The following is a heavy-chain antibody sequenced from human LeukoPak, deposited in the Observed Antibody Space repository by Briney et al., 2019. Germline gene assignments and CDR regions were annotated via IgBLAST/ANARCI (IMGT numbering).Heavy chain of an antibody. CDR3: ARDLIVYSSNWFDP. V-gene: IGHV3-21*01. D-gene: IGHD3-22*01. J-gene: IGHJ5*02. Sequence: GGSLRLSCAASGFTFSSYSMNCVRQAPGKGLEWVSSISSSSSYIYYADSVKGRFTISRDNAKNSLYLQMNSLRAEDTAVYYCARDLIVYSSNWFDPWGQGTLVTVSS. CDR1: GFTFSSYS. CDR2: ISSSSSYI.